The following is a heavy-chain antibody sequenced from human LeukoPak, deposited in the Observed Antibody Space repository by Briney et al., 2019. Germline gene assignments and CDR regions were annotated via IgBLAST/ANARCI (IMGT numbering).Heavy chain of an antibody. V-gene: IGHV4-38-2*02. CDR1: GYSISSGYY. J-gene: IGHJ6*03. CDR2: IYHSGST. CDR3: ARGDWYYYCYYMDV. Sequence: SETLSLTCTVSGYSISSGYYWGWIRQPPGKGLEWIGTIYHSGSTYYNPSLKSRVTISVDTSKKQFSLKLSSVTAADTAVYYCARGDWYYYCYYMDVWGKGTTVTISS. D-gene: IGHD3/OR15-3a*01.